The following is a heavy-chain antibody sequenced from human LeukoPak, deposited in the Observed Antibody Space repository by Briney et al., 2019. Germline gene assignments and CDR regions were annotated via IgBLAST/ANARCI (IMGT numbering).Heavy chain of an antibody. Sequence: SETLSLTCAVYGGSFSGYYWSWIRQPPGKGLEWIGEINHSGSTNYNPSLKSRATISVDTSKNQFSLKLSSVTAADTAVYYCARVPVWVLVVGAREAFDIWGQGTMVTVSS. CDR1: GGSFSGYY. D-gene: IGHD1-26*01. CDR2: INHSGST. V-gene: IGHV4-34*01. CDR3: ARVPVWVLVVGAREAFDI. J-gene: IGHJ3*02.